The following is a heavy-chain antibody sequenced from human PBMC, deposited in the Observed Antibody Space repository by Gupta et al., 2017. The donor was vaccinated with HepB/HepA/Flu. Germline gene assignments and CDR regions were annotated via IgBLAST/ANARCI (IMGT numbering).Heavy chain of an antibody. J-gene: IGHJ4*02. Sequence: QVQLVESGGGVVQPGRSLRLSCAASGITFSNSVMHWVRQAPGKGLEWVAVISYDGSNKYYADAVKGRFTISRDNSDNTQYLQMNSLRADDTAVYYCANAHGGNGWYIDYWGQGTLVTVSS. CDR2: ISYDGSNK. V-gene: IGHV3-30*18. CDR3: ANAHGGNGWYIDY. D-gene: IGHD6-19*01. CDR1: GITFSNSV.